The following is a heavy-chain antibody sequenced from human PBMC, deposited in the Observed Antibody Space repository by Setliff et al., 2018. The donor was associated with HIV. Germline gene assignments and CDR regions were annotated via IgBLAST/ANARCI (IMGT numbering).Heavy chain of an antibody. CDR2: ININTGNP. J-gene: IGHJ4*02. CDR3: ARDTSSGGYYFDY. V-gene: IGHV7-4-1*02. Sequence: ASVKVSCKASGYSFSNYAMNWVRQAPGQGLEWMGWININTGNPTYAQGFTGRFVFSLDTSVSTAYLQISSLKAEDTAVYYCARDTSSGGYYFDYWGQGTLVTVSS. D-gene: IGHD6-19*01. CDR1: GYSFSNYA.